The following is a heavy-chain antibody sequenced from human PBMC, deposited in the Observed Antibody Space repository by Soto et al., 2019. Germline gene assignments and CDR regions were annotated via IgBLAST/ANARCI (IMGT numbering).Heavy chain of an antibody. Sequence: QVQLAQSGAEVKKPGASVTVSCKASGYTFSSYGINWVRQAPGQGLEWVGWISVHSGNTKSATEPQGRVTMTTHTHTSTAYMELRSLRSVHSAVYFCAILEHNSGPHEYCGQGTLVTVTP. V-gene: IGHV1-18*01. CDR3: AILEHNSGPHEY. J-gene: IGHJ4*02. CDR2: ISVHSGNT. CDR1: GYTFSSYG. D-gene: IGHD1-1*01.